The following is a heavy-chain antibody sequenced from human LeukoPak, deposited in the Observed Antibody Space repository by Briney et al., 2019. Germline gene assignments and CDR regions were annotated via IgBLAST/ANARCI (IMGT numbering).Heavy chain of an antibody. Sequence: SVKVSCKASGGTFSSYAISWVRQAPGQGLEWMGGIIPIFGTANYAQKFQGRVTITTDESASTAYMELSSLRSEDTAVYYCARGQERYYYYYMDVWGKGTTVTVSS. CDR1: GGTFSSYA. J-gene: IGHJ6*03. D-gene: IGHD5-24*01. V-gene: IGHV1-69*05. CDR3: ARGQERYYYYYMDV. CDR2: IIPIFGTA.